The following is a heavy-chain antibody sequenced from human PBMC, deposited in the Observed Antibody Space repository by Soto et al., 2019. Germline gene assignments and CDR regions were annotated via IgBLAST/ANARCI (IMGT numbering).Heavy chain of an antibody. CDR1: GFKFSDYW. V-gene: IGHV3-7*03. D-gene: IGHD3-16*02. Sequence: DVQLVESGGGWVQPGRSLRLSCAASGFKFSDYWMSWVGQAPGKGLEWVGNIKHDTSEAHYADSVKGRFTITRDNIKNFLFLQMRDLRADDTATYYCARDGLLFSGPYRPSRFDYWGLGALVTVSS. CDR3: ARDGLLFSGPYRPSRFDY. J-gene: IGHJ4*02. CDR2: IKHDTSEA.